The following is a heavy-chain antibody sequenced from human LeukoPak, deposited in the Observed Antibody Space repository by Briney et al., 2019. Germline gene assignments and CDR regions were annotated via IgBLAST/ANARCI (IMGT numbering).Heavy chain of an antibody. CDR2: INFSGDNRGDNT. CDR1: GFTFKLYT. V-gene: IGHV3-23*01. Sequence: GGSLRLSCAAFGFTFKLYTMNWVRQAPGQGLEWVSSINFSGDNRGDNTYYADSVRGRFSISRDNSQNTVFLQMNNLRAEDTAVYYCAKGTIFGVVERFDPWGQGTLVTVSS. D-gene: IGHD3-3*01. J-gene: IGHJ5*02. CDR3: AKGTIFGVVERFDP.